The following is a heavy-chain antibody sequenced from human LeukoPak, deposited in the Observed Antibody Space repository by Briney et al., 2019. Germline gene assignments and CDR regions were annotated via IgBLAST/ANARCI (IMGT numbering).Heavy chain of an antibody. CDR3: ARDLWNFYDDSGYNRDFDS. CDR1: TSR. D-gene: IGHD3-22*01. CDR2: VGTYGGDT. J-gene: IGHJ5*01. V-gene: IGHV1-18*01. Sequence: RASVKVSCKATSRISWVRQAPGQGLEWMGWVGTYGGDTYYAQKFQGRITVTTDPSTSTVYMELRNLRSDDTAVYYCARDLWNFYDDSGYNRDFDSWGQGTLVTVSS.